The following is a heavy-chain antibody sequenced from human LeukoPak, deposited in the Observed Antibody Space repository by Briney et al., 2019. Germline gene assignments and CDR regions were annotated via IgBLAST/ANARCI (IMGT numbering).Heavy chain of an antibody. J-gene: IGHJ4*02. Sequence: PGGSLRLSCAASGFTFSSYWMSWVRQAPGKGLEWVSAISGSGGSTYYADSVKGRFTISRDNSKNTLYLQMNSLRAEDTAVYYCAKGPGYSYGELVDYWGQGTLVTVSS. CDR1: GFTFSSYW. CDR3: AKGPGYSYGELVDY. CDR2: ISGSGGST. V-gene: IGHV3-23*01. D-gene: IGHD5-18*01.